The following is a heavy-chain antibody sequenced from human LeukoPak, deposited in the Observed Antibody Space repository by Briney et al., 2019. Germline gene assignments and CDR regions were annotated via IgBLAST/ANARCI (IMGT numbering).Heavy chain of an antibody. J-gene: IGHJ3*02. D-gene: IGHD7-27*01. V-gene: IGHV4-38-2*02. CDR3: ERPITGDDAFDI. CDR1: GYSINSGYY. Sequence: ASETLSLTCTVSGYSINSGYYWGWIRQPPGKGLEWIGSILHSGNTYYNPSLKSRVTISVATSKNQFSLKLSSVTAADTAVYYCERPITGDDAFDIWGQGTMVTVSS. CDR2: ILHSGNT.